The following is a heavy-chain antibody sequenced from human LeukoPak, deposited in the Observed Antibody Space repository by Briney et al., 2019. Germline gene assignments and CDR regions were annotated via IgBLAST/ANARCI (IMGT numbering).Heavy chain of an antibody. CDR3: AREVGRDYYFYY. V-gene: IGHV3-33*01. CDR2: IWNDGSTT. J-gene: IGHJ4*02. CDR1: GFTFRGHV. D-gene: IGHD5-24*01. Sequence: GRSLRLSCAASGFTFRGHVMHWVRQAPGKGLEWVAAIWNDGSTTWYADSVKGRFNISRDNSKNTLYLEMNSLRAEDTAVYYSAREVGRDYYFYYWGQGTLVTVSS.